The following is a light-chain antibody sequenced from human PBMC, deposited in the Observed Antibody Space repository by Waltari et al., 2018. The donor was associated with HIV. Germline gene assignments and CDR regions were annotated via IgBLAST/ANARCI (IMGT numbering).Light chain of an antibody. V-gene: IGLV2-23*02. J-gene: IGLJ1*01. CDR1: SRAVGSYHS. CDR2: DVS. CDR3: CSYAGSNTYL. Sequence: QSALTQPASVSGFPGQSIPISCTGRSRAVGSYHSVSWYQPHPGKAPKLLIYDVSKRPSGVSNRFSGSKSGNTASLTISGLQAEDEADYYCCSYAGSNTYLFGTGTEVTVL.